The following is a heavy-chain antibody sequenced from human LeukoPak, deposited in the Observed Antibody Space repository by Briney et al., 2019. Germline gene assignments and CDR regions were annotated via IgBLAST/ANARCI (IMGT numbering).Heavy chain of an antibody. V-gene: IGHV3-48*04. D-gene: IGHD2-15*01. CDR1: GFTFSSYW. Sequence: GGSLRLSCAASGFTFSSYWMHWVRQGPGKGLVWGSYISSSGSTIYYADSVKGRFTISRDNAKNSLYLQMNSLRAEDTAVYYCASAYCSGGSCYSAPFDYWGQGTPVTVSS. J-gene: IGHJ4*02. CDR3: ASAYCSGGSCYSAPFDY. CDR2: ISSSGSTI.